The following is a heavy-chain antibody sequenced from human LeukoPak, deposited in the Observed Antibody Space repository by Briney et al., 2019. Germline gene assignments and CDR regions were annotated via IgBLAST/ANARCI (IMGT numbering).Heavy chain of an antibody. CDR2: IKKKSDGATT. CDR1: GFTFSIAW. Sequence: GGSLRLSCAASGFTFSIAWMSWVRQAPGKGLEWLGQIKKKSDGATTAYAAPVKGGFTISRDDSKNTLFLQMNSLKTEDTALYYCTWSGLKIESWGQGTLVTVSS. CDR3: TWSGLKIES. D-gene: IGHD3-3*01. V-gene: IGHV3-15*01. J-gene: IGHJ4*02.